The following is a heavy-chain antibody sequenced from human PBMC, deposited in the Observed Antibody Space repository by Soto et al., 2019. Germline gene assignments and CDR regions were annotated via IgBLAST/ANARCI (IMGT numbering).Heavy chain of an antibody. CDR2: ISGSGGST. CDR1: GFTFSSYA. Sequence: GGSLRLSCAASGFTFSSYAMSWVRQAPGKGLEWVSAISGSGGSTYYTDSVKGRFTISRDNSKNTLYLQMNSLRAEDTAVYYCAKGPWGRMITFGGVIDPLFDYWGQGTLVTVSS. D-gene: IGHD3-16*02. V-gene: IGHV3-23*01. J-gene: IGHJ4*02. CDR3: AKGPWGRMITFGGVIDPLFDY.